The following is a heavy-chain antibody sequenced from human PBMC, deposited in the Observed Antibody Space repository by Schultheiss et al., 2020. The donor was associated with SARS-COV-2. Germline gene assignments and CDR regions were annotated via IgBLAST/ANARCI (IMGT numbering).Heavy chain of an antibody. CDR1: GFTFSSYG. Sequence: GGSLRLSCAASGFTFSSYGMHWVRQAPGKGLEWVAVISYDGSNKYYADSVKGRFTISRDNSKNTLYLQMGSLRAEDMAVYYCARSRYYDSSGYHGLSKYWYFDLWGRGTLVTVSS. J-gene: IGHJ2*01. V-gene: IGHV3-30*03. CDR3: ARSRYYDSSGYHGLSKYWYFDL. D-gene: IGHD3-22*01. CDR2: ISYDGSNK.